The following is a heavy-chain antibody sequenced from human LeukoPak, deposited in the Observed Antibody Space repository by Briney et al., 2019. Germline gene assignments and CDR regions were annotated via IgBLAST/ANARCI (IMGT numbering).Heavy chain of an antibody. V-gene: IGHV3-30*02. D-gene: IGHD6-13*01. CDR2: IRYDGSNK. J-gene: IGHJ4*02. Sequence: GGSLRLSCAASGFTFSSYGMHWVRQAPGKGLEWVAFIRYDGSNKYYADSVKGRFTISRENSKNTLYLQMNSLRAEDTAVYYCAKDFFRRMGIFGYWGQGTLVTVSS. CDR1: GFTFSSYG. CDR3: AKDFFRRMGIFGY.